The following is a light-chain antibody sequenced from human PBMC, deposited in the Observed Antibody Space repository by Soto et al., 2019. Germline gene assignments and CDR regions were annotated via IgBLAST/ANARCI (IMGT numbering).Light chain of an antibody. CDR3: HQFGYSPRT. CDR2: ATS. Sequence: IVLPQSPGTLSLSPGETATLSCRASQTVNSDYLAWFQQRPGQAPRLLIFATSRRATDIPDRFSGSGSGTDFTLAIRRLEPEDFAVYYCHQFGYSPRTFGQGTKVDI. V-gene: IGKV3-20*01. CDR1: QTVNSDY. J-gene: IGKJ1*01.